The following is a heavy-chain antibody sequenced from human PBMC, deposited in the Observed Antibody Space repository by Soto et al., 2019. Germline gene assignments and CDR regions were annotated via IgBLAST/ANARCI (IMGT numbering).Heavy chain of an antibody. CDR3: TRDRVTYYYDSSGYSDAYYFDY. CDR2: IRSKAYGGTT. D-gene: IGHD3-22*01. Sequence: GGSLILSCTASGFTFGDYAMSWFRQAPGKGLEWVGFIRSKAYGGTTEYAASVKGRFTISRDDSKSIAYLQMNSLKTEDTAVYYCTRDRVTYYYDSSGYSDAYYFDYWGQGTLVTVSS. CDR1: GFTFGDYA. V-gene: IGHV3-49*03. J-gene: IGHJ4*02.